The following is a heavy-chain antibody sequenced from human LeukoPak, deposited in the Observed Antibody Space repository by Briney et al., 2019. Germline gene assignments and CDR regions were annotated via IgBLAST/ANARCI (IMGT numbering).Heavy chain of an antibody. CDR1: GFTFSSYA. J-gene: IGHJ4*02. CDR3: ARDFEAVLMVYATYYFDY. D-gene: IGHD2-8*01. Sequence: PGGSLRLSCAASGFTFSSYAMNWVRQAPGKGLEWVAVISYDGSNKYYADSVKGRFTISRDNSKNTLYLQMNSLRAEDTAVYYCARDFEAVLMVYATYYFDYWGQGTLVTVSS. V-gene: IGHV3-30-3*01. CDR2: ISYDGSNK.